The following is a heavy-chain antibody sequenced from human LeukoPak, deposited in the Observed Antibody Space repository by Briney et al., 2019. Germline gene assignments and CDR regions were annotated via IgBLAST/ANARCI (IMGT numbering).Heavy chain of an antibody. CDR1: QYTFTAYY. J-gene: IGHJ4*02. CDR2: INPNSGGT. CDR3: ARAAPVAHFDY. Sequence: ASVKVSFKASQYTFTAYYIHWVRQAPGHGREWMGWINPNSGGTDYSQKFQGRVTITRDTSISTAYLELSRLRSDDTAVFYCARAAPVAHFDYWGQGTLVTVSS. D-gene: IGHD2-2*01. V-gene: IGHV1-2*02.